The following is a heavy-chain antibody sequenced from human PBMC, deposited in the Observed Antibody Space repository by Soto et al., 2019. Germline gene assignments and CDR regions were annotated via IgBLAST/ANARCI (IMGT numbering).Heavy chain of an antibody. CDR2: IYPGDSDT. V-gene: IGHV5-51*01. CDR1: GYSFTSYW. CDR3: ARQRSRYIAGSGLDF. D-gene: IGHD6-19*01. J-gene: IGHJ4*01. Sequence: GESLKISCKGSGYSFTSYWIGWVRQMPGKGLEWMGIIYPGDSDTRYSPYFQGQVTISADKSISTSYVQWSSLKASDTAIYYCARQRSRYIAGSGLDFWGHGTLVTVSS.